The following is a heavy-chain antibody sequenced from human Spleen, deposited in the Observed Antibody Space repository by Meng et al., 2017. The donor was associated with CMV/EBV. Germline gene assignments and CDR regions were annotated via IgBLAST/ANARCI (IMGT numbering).Heavy chain of an antibody. J-gene: IGHJ5*02. V-gene: IGHV3-21*01. Sequence: GGSLRLSCAASGFTFDDYAMHWVRQAPGKGLEWVSSISSSSSYIYYADSVKGRFTISRDNAKNSLYLQMNSLRAEDTALYYCAREEFPQALRFDPWGQGTLVTVSS. CDR3: AREEFPQALRFDP. CDR1: GFTFDDYA. CDR2: ISSSSSYI. D-gene: IGHD3-10*01.